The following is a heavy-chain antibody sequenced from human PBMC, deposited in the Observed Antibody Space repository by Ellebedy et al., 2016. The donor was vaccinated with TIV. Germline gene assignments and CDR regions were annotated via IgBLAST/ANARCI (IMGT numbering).Heavy chain of an antibody. Sequence: ASVKVSXKASGGTFSSYAINWVRQATGQGLEWMGWMNPNSGNTGYAQKFQGRVTMTRNTSISTAYMELSSLRSEDTAVYYCARGYYGSGSYWNYWGQGTLVTVSS. J-gene: IGHJ4*02. V-gene: IGHV1-8*02. CDR2: MNPNSGNT. CDR3: ARGYYGSGSYWNY. CDR1: GGTFSSYA. D-gene: IGHD3-10*01.